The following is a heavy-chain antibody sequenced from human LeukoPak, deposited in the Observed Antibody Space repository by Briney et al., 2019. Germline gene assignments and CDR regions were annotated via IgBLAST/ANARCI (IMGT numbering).Heavy chain of an antibody. Sequence: PSETLSLXCTVSGGSISSYYWSWSRQPAGKGLEWIGRIYTSGSTNYNPSLKSRVTMSVDTSKNQFSLKLSSVTAADTAVYYCASYRYDSSGYYHDYWGQGTLVTVSS. CDR1: GGSISSYY. CDR3: ASYRYDSSGYYHDY. D-gene: IGHD3-22*01. J-gene: IGHJ4*02. CDR2: IYTSGST. V-gene: IGHV4-4*07.